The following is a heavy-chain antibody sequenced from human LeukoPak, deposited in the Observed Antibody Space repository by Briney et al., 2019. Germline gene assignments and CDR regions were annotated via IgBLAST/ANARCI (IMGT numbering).Heavy chain of an antibody. J-gene: IGHJ5*02. V-gene: IGHV1-46*01. CDR1: GYTFTNYF. Sequence: ASVKVSCKASGYTFTNYFMHWVRQAPGQGLEWMGIINPRGGSTGYAQKFQGRITMTTDMSTRTVYMELSSLESEDTAVYYCARRHCVGDCYSNWFDPWGQGTLVTVSS. D-gene: IGHD2-21*02. CDR2: INPRGGST. CDR3: ARRHCVGDCYSNWFDP.